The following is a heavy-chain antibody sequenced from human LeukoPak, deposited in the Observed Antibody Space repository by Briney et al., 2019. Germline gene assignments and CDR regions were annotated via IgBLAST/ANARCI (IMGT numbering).Heavy chain of an antibody. D-gene: IGHD2-8*01. CDR3: ARGQVGYCTNGVCYYYYYGMDV. V-gene: IGHV3-30-3*01. J-gene: IGHJ6*02. Sequence: GGSLRLSCAVSGFTFSSYAMHWVRQAPGKGLEWVAVISYDGSNKYYADSVKGRFTISRDNSKNTLYLQMNSLRAEDTAVYYCARGQVGYCTNGVCYYYYYGMDVWGQGTTVTVSS. CDR1: GFTFSSYA. CDR2: ISYDGSNK.